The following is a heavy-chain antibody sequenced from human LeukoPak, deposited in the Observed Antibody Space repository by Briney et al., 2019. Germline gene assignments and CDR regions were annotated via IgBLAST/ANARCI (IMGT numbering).Heavy chain of an antibody. J-gene: IGHJ5*02. CDR1: GYTLTVLS. V-gene: IGHV1-24*01. CDR2: FDPEDGET. CDR3: ANNMITFGGVIGKTYNWFDP. Sequence: PSVKVSCKVSGYTLTVLSMQSVRHAPGKGLERRGGFDPEDGETIYAQKLQGRVTMTEDTSTDTGYMELSSVRSEDAAVYYCANNMITFGGVIGKTYNWFDPWGQGTLVTVSS. D-gene: IGHD3-16*02.